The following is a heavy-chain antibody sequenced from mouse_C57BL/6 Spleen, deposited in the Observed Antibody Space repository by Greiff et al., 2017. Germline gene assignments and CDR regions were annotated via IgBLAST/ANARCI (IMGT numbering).Heavy chain of an antibody. D-gene: IGHD1-1*01. CDR3: ARGDYYGSEEYYFDY. CDR1: GYTFTSYW. V-gene: IGHV1-61*01. Sequence: QVQLQQPGAELVRPGSSVKLSCKASGYTFTSYWMDWVKQRPGQGLEWIGNIYPSDSETHYNQKFKDKATLTVDKSSSTAYMQLSSLTSEDSAVYYCARGDYYGSEEYYFDYWGQGTTLTVSS. CDR2: IYPSDSET. J-gene: IGHJ2*01.